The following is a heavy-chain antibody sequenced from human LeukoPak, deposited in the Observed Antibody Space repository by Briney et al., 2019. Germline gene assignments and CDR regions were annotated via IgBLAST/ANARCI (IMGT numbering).Heavy chain of an antibody. CDR3: ARAVRPDYDFWSGFNWFDP. CDR2: IYYRGST. Sequence: SETVSLTCSVWGGSISSYYGRGIREPPGEGREGWGYIYYRGSTNYNPSLKRRVTISVATSTNQFSLKLSSVTAADTAVYYCARAVRPDYDFWSGFNWFDPWGQGTLVTVSS. V-gene: IGHV4-59*01. D-gene: IGHD3-3*01. J-gene: IGHJ5*02. CDR1: GGSISSYY.